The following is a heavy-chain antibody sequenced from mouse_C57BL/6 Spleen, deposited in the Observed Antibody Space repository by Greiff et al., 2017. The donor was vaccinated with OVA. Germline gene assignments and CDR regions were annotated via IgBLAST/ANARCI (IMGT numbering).Heavy chain of an antibody. CDR1: GYTFTSYC. Sequence: VQLQQPGAELVKPGASVKLSCKASGYTFTSYCMNWVKQSPGKGLEWIGNLNPNNGGTSYNQKFKSKATLTVDKSSSTAYMELSSLTSEDSAVYYCARRSNDAMDYWGKGTSVTVSS. V-gene: IGHV1-64*01. CDR3: ARRSNDAMDY. CDR2: LNPNNGGT. J-gene: IGHJ4*01.